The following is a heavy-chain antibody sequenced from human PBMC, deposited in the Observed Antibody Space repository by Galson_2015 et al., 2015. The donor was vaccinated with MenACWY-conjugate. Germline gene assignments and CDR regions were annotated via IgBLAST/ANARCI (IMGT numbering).Heavy chain of an antibody. CDR1: GFTFSSYA. J-gene: IGHJ4*02. D-gene: IGHD4-23*01. CDR2: ISGSGEYT. Sequence: SLRVSCAGSGFTFSSYAMSWVRQAPGKGLEWVSYISGSGEYTYFEDSVKGRFAISRDNSKSTLYLQMNSLRVEDTAVYYCAKDQDPYGGSSAILHFWGQGALVTVSS. CDR3: AKDQDPYGGSSAILHF. V-gene: IGHV3-23*01.